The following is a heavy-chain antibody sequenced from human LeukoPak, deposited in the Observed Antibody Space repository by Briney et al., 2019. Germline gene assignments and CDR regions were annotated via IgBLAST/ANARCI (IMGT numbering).Heavy chain of an antibody. CDR2: IWSDGNNK. Sequence: PGGSLRLSCAASGFTFSSYAMHWVRQAPGKGLEWVAIIWSDGNNKYYADSVEGRFTISRDTSKNTLFLQMNSLRAEDTAVYYCARGQPGVAAAGNLEYWGQGTLVTVSS. J-gene: IGHJ4*02. CDR3: ARGQPGVAAAGNLEY. D-gene: IGHD6-13*01. CDR1: GFTFSSYA. V-gene: IGHV3-33*01.